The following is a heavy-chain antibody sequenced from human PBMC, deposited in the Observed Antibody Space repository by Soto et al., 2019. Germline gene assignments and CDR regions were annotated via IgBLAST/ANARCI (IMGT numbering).Heavy chain of an antibody. Sequence: QVQLVESGGGVVQPGRSLRLSCAASGFTFSSYGMHWVRQAPGKGLEWVAVIWYDGSNKYYADSVKGRFTISRDNSKNTLYLQMNSLRAEDTAVYYCAREGGVCSSTSCYGGFDYWGQGTLVTVSS. J-gene: IGHJ4*02. CDR3: AREGGVCSSTSCYGGFDY. CDR1: GFTFSSYG. D-gene: IGHD2-2*01. V-gene: IGHV3-33*01. CDR2: IWYDGSNK.